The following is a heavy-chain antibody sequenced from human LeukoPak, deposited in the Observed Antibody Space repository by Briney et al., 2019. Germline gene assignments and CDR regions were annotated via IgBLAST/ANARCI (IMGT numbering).Heavy chain of an antibody. V-gene: IGHV3-30-3*01. CDR1: GFTFSSYA. D-gene: IGHD6-6*01. CDR2: ISYDGSNK. CDR3: ASFPEYSSSPSDY. J-gene: IGHJ4*02. Sequence: GGSLRLSCAASGFTFSSYAMHWVRQAPGKGLEWVAVISYDGSNKYYADSVKGRFTISRDNSKNTLYLQMNSLRAEDTAVYYCASFPEYSSSPSDYWGQGTLVTVSS.